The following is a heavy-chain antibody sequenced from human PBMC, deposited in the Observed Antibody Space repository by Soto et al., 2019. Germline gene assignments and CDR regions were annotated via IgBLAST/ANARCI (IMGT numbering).Heavy chain of an antibody. D-gene: IGHD7-27*01. V-gene: IGHV4-30-4*01. Sequence: PSETLSLTCSVSGDSISNLDYFWAWIRQPPGQALEYIGYIYKSATTYYNPSFESRVAISVYTSKSQFSLNVTSVTAADTAVYFCARGRYCLTGRCFPNWFDSGGQGALVTVSS. CDR1: GDSISNLDYF. CDR2: IYKSATT. J-gene: IGHJ5*01. CDR3: ARGRYCLTGRCFPNWFDS.